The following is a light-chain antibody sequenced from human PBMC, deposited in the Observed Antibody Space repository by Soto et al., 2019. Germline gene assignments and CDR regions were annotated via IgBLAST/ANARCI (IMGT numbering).Light chain of an antibody. CDR2: GAS. CDR3: QQYGDSPLT. CDR1: QNVYINS. Sequence: EVVLTQSPGTLSLSPGERATLSCRASQNVYINSLAWYQQKPGQPPRLLIYGASTRAAAIPDRFSGSGSGEDFALSIDGLEPEDFAIYYCQQYGDSPLTFGPGTRVD. J-gene: IGKJ3*01. V-gene: IGKV3-20*01.